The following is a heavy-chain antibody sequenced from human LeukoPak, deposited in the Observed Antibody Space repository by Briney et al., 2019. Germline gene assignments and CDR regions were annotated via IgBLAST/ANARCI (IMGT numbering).Heavy chain of an antibody. CDR3: ARGVYSTSSGAFDI. CDR2: ISGSGGTT. CDR1: GFTFSSYA. D-gene: IGHD6-6*01. Sequence: GGSLRLSCAASGFTFSSYAMSWVRQSPGKELEWVSGISGSGGTTHDADSVKGRFTISRDNPKNTLYLQMSSLRAEDTAVYYCARGVYSTSSGAFDIWGQGTMVTVSS. V-gene: IGHV3-23*01. J-gene: IGHJ3*02.